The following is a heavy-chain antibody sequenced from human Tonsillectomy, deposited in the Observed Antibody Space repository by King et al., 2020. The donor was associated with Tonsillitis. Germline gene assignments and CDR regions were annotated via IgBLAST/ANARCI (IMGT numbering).Heavy chain of an antibody. J-gene: IGHJ4*02. Sequence: QLVQSGAEVKKPGASVKVSCKASGYTFINYDLTWVRRATGQGLEWMGWMNPKSGNTGYAQKLQGRVTMTRNASISTAYMELSSLRSEDTAVYYCARGALGRGWSTDYWGQGTLVTVSS. V-gene: IGHV1-8*02. CDR3: ARGALGRGWSTDY. CDR1: GYTFINYD. CDR2: MNPKSGNT. D-gene: IGHD2-15*01.